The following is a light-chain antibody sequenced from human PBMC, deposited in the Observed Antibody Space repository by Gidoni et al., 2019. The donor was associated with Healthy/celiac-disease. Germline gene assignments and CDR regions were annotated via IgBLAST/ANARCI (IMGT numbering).Light chain of an antibody. CDR3: EQCDSTPLP. CDR2: WAS. Sequence: DILITQSPYSLTVCLGESAPINCKSSQSVLYSSKNKNYIAWYQQKPGQPPKLLIYWASTRGTGVPDRFSGRGSGTDFTLAVSSLQAEDVAVDCCEQCDSTPLPFGQGTRLEIK. CDR1: QSVLYSSKNKNY. V-gene: IGKV4-1*01. J-gene: IGKJ5*01.